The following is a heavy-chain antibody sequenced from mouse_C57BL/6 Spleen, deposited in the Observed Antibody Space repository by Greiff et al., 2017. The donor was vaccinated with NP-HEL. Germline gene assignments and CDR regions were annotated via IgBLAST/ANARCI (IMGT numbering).Heavy chain of an antibody. CDR3: ARGGVDDTLAY. CDR2: ISYCGST. CDR1: GYSFTSGYD. V-gene: IGHV3-1*01. J-gene: IGHJ3*01. Sequence: EVQLVESGPGMVKPSQSLSLTCTVTGYSFTSGYDWHWIRHFPGNKLEWMGYISYCGSTNYNPSLKSRISITHDTSKNHFFLKLNSVTTEDTATYYCARGGVDDTLAYWGQGTLVTVSA. D-gene: IGHD5-1-1*01.